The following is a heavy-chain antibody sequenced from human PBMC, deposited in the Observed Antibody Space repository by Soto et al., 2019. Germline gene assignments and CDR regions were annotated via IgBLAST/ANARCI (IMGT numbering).Heavy chain of an antibody. V-gene: IGHV3-15*07. CDR3: TRHKIVDTASASAYFDL. Sequence: GGSLRLSCAASGFTFGDAWMNWVRQAPGKGLEWVGRIKSKTDGGTTDYAAPVKGRFTISRDDSQNTLFLQMNSLKTDDTAVYYCTRHKIVDTASASAYFDLWGRGTLVTVSS. CDR1: GFTFGDAW. CDR2: IKSKTDGGTT. D-gene: IGHD5-18*01. J-gene: IGHJ2*01.